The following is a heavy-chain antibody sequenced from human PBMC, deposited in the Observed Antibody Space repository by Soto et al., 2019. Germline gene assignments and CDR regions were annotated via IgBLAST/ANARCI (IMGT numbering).Heavy chain of an antibody. J-gene: IGHJ3*02. CDR3: ARVFRTMVRGRGAFDI. CDR2: ISSSSSYI. Sequence: EVQLVESGGGLVKPGGSLRLSCAASGFTFSSYSMNWVRQAPGKGLEWVSSISSSSSYIYYADSVKGRFTISRDNAKNSLYLQMHSLRAEDTAVYYCARVFRTMVRGRGAFDIWGQGTMVTASS. V-gene: IGHV3-21*01. D-gene: IGHD3-10*01. CDR1: GFTFSSYS.